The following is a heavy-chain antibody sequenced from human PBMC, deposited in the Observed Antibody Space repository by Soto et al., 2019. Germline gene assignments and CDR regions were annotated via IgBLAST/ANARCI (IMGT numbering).Heavy chain of an antibody. D-gene: IGHD1-1*01. CDR1: GYTVTSSD. V-gene: IGHV1-8*01. CDR3: ARRAETNGWNGFGADKYYFDV. CDR2: MNLNTCNS. Sequence: GASVKVSCKASGYTVTSSDIFCVRQATGHRLEWLGLMNLNTCNSGYAQKFQGRVTMTSDTSRSTAHMELTSLRSEDTAVYSCARRAETNGWNGFGADKYYFDVWGQGTLVTVSS. J-gene: IGHJ4*02.